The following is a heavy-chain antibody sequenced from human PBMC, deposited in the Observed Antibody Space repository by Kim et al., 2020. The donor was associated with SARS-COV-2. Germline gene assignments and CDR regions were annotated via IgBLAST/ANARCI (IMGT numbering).Heavy chain of an antibody. J-gene: IGHJ4*02. D-gene: IGHD6-19*01. CDR1: GFTFSSYG. Sequence: GGSLRLSCAASGFTFSSYGMHWVRQAPGKGLEWVAVIWYDGSNKYYADSVKGRFTISRDNSKNTLYLQMNSLRAGDTAVYYCASDIAVAGTGEMHWGQGTLVTVSS. CDR3: ASDIAVAGTGEMH. CDR2: IWYDGSNK. V-gene: IGHV3-33*01.